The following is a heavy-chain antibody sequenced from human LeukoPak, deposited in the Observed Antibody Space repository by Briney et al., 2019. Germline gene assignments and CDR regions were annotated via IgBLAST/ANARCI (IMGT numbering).Heavy chain of an antibody. J-gene: IGHJ5*02. V-gene: IGHV4-34*01. CDR1: GGSFSGYY. Sequence: PSETLSLTCAVYGGSFSGYYWSWIRQPPGKGLEWIGEINHSGSTNYNPSLKSRVTISVDTSKNQFSLKLNSVTAADTAVYYCARGITIFGVVSKRFDPWGQGTLVTVSS. CDR2: INHSGST. D-gene: IGHD3-3*01. CDR3: ARGITIFGVVSKRFDP.